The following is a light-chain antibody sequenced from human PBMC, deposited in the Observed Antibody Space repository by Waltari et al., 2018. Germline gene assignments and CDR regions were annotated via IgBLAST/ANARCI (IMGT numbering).Light chain of an antibody. J-gene: IGKJ2*01. V-gene: IGKV3-20*01. CDR2: GTS. Sequence: EIVLTQSPGTLSLSPGETASLSCRASQSVSSNYLAWYQHKPGQAPRLLSYGTSNRASDIPDRFSGSGSGTDFTLTITSLEPEDFVVYYCQQYGSSFPYAFGQGTKLEIK. CDR3: QQYGSSFPYA. CDR1: QSVSSNY.